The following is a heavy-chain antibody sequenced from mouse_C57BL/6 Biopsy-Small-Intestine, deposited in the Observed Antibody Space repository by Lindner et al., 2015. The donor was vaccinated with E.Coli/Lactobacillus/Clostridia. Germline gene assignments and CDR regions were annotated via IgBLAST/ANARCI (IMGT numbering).Heavy chain of an antibody. J-gene: IGHJ4*01. CDR1: GYTFTGYW. V-gene: IGHV1-9*01. D-gene: IGHD2-1*01. CDR2: ILPGSGST. CDR3: AREGSYGNYEAMDY. Sequence: VQLQESGAELMKPGASVKLSCKATGYTFTGYWIEWVKQRPGHGLEWIGEILPGSGSTNYNEKFKGKATLTADKSSSTAYMQLSSLTSEDSAVYFCAREGSYGNYEAMDYWGQGTSVTVSS.